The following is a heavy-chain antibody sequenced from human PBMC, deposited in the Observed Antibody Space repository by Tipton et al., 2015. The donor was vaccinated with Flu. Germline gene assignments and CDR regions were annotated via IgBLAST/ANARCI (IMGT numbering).Heavy chain of an antibody. Sequence: TLSLTCTVSGYSISSGYYWGWIRQPPGKGLEWIGSIYHSGSTYYNPSLKSRVTISVDTSKNQFSLKLSSVTAADTAVDYCASFHPLWLNLFDYWGQGTLVTVSS. D-gene: IGHD3-10*01. CDR2: IYHSGST. CDR3: ASFHPLWLNLFDY. J-gene: IGHJ4*02. V-gene: IGHV4-38-2*02. CDR1: GYSISSGYY.